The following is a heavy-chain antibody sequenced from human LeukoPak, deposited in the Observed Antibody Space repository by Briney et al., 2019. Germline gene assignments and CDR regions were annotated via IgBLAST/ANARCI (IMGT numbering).Heavy chain of an antibody. V-gene: IGHV3-23*01. CDR2: ISGSGGST. J-gene: IGHJ4*02. D-gene: IGHD3-22*01. Sequence: PGGSLRLSCAASGFTFSSYAMSWVRQAPGKGLEWVSAISGSGGSTYYADSVKGRFTIARDNSKNTLYLQMNSLTAEDTAVYYCAKLVVVSGYFDYWGQGTLVTVSS. CDR1: GFTFSSYA. CDR3: AKLVVVSGYFDY.